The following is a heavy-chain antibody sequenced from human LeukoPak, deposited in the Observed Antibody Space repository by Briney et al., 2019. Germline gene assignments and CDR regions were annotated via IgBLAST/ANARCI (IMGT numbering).Heavy chain of an antibody. CDR2: ISSSDNTI. Sequence: GGSLRLSCAASGFTVSSNYMNWVRQAPGKGLEWVSYISSSDNTIYYADSVKGRFTISRDNAKNSLYLQMNSLRAEDTAVYYCARVGDYYDSSGYCHFDYWGQGTLVTVSS. J-gene: IGHJ4*02. CDR1: GFTVSSNY. V-gene: IGHV3-48*04. CDR3: ARVGDYYDSSGYCHFDY. D-gene: IGHD3-22*01.